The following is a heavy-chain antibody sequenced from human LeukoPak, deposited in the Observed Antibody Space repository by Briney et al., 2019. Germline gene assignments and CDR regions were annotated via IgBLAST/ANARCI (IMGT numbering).Heavy chain of an antibody. Sequence: SETLSLTCTVSGGSINSYYWSWTRQPPGKGLEWIGYIYYSGSTNYNPSLKSRVTISVDTSKNQFSLKLSSVTAADTAVYYCARDRYSSSWSNFDYWGQGTLVTVSS. CDR2: IYYSGST. CDR3: ARDRYSSSWSNFDY. J-gene: IGHJ4*02. D-gene: IGHD6-13*01. CDR1: GGSINSYY. V-gene: IGHV4-59*12.